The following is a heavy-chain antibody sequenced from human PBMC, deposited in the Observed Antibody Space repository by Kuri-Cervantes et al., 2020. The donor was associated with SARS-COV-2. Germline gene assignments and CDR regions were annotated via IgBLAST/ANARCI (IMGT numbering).Heavy chain of an antibody. CDR1: GFTFSSYS. J-gene: IGHJ4*02. V-gene: IGHV3-48*01. Sequence: GESLKISCAASGFTFSSYSMNWVRQAPGKGLEWVSYISSSSSTIYYADSVKGRFTISRDNSKNTLYLQMNSLRAEDTAVYYCAREDHDFWSGYVDYWGQGTLVTVSS. D-gene: IGHD3-3*01. CDR2: ISSSSSTI. CDR3: AREDHDFWSGYVDY.